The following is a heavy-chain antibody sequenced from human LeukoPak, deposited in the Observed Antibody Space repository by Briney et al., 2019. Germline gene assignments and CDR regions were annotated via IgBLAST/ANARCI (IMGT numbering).Heavy chain of an antibody. V-gene: IGHV4-34*01. CDR2: INHSGST. CDR1: GGSFSGYY. D-gene: IGHD3-10*01. J-gene: IGHJ5*02. Sequence: SETLSLTCAVYGGSFSGYYWSWIRQPPGKGLEWIGEINHSGSTNYNLSLKSRVTISVDTSKNQFSLKLSSVTAADTAVYYCARGWRYYGSGSYCWFDPWGQGTLVTVSS. CDR3: ARGWRYYGSGSYCWFDP.